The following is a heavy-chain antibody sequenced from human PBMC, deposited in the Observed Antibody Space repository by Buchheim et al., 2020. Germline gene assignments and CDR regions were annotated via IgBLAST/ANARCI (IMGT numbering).Heavy chain of an antibody. CDR2: IDPSDSYT. CDR1: GYSFTSYW. J-gene: IGHJ4*02. V-gene: IGHV5-10-1*03. CDR3: ARHTPYDSSPGVNY. D-gene: IGHD3-22*01. Sequence: EVQLVQSGAEVKKPGESLRISCKGSGYSFTSYWISWVRQMPGKGLEWMGRIDPSDSYTNYSPSFQGHVTLSAANSNSPSSPQWSSLKASDTAMYYCARHTPYDSSPGVNYWGQGTL.